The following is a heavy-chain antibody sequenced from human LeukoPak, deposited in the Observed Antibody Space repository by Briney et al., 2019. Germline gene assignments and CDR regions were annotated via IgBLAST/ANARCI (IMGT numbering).Heavy chain of an antibody. V-gene: IGHV3-9*01. Sequence: GSSLRLSCAASGFTFDDYAMHWVRQAPGKGLERVSGISWNSGSIGYADSVKGRFTISRDNAKNSLYLQMNSLRAEDTALYYCAKDRTGYSYGSAFDYWGQGTLVTVSS. CDR3: AKDRTGYSYGSAFDY. CDR1: GFTFDDYA. J-gene: IGHJ4*02. CDR2: ISWNSGSI. D-gene: IGHD5-18*01.